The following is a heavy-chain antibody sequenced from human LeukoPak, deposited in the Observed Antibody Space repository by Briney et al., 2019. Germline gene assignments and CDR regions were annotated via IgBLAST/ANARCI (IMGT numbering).Heavy chain of an antibody. V-gene: IGHV5-51*01. D-gene: IGHD6-19*01. Sequence: GESLKISCKGSGYSFTSYWIGWVRQMLGKGLEWMGIIYPGDSDTRYSPSFQGQVTISADKSISTAYLQWSSLKASDTAMYYCARHDGSSGWSAGWFDPWGQGTLVTVSS. J-gene: IGHJ5*02. CDR1: GYSFTSYW. CDR3: ARHDGSSGWSAGWFDP. CDR2: IYPGDSDT.